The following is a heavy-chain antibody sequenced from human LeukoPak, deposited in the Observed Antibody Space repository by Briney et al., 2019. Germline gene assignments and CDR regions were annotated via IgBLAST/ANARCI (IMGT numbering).Heavy chain of an antibody. J-gene: IGHJ4*02. Sequence: GESLKISCKVSGYSFINYWIGWVRQLPGKGLEWMGIIYPGDSDARYSPSFQGRVTISADKSISTAYLQWSTLKASDTAVYYCATPTLGTIGEYLFDYWGQGTLVTVSS. CDR1: GYSFINYW. CDR3: ATPTLGTIGEYLFDY. V-gene: IGHV5-51*01. CDR2: IYPGDSDA. D-gene: IGHD1-7*01.